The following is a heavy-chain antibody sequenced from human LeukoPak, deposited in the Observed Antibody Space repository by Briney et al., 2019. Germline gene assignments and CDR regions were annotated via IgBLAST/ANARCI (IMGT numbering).Heavy chain of an antibody. CDR3: ARGISSGWSRAVGY. CDR2: IYYSGST. D-gene: IGHD6-19*01. V-gene: IGHV4-61*01. CDR1: GGSVSSGSYY. Sequence: SETLSLTCTVSGGSVSSGSYYWCWIRQPPGKGLEWIGYIYYSGSTNYNPSLKSRVTISVDTSKNQFSLKLSSVTAADTAVYYCARGISSGWSRAVGYWGQGTLVTVSS. J-gene: IGHJ4*02.